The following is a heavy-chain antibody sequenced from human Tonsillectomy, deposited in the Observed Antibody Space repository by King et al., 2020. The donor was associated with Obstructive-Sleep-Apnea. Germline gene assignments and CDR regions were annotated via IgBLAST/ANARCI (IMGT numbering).Heavy chain of an antibody. Sequence: VQLVESGGGLVQPGGSLRLSCAASGFTFSNYAMSWVRQAPGKGLEWVSIISGSGGSTYYADSVKGRFTISRDNSKNTLYMQMSNLRAEDTAVYYCAKLLLYDSSGYFYAGAFDIWGQGTMVTVSS. CDR2: ISGSGGST. J-gene: IGHJ3*02. D-gene: IGHD3-22*01. CDR3: AKLLLYDSSGYFYAGAFDI. CDR1: GFTFSNYA. V-gene: IGHV3-23*04.